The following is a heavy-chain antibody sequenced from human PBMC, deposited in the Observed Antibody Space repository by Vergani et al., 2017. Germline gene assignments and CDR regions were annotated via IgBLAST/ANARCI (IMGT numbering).Heavy chain of an antibody. CDR3: AKXREELELAGGAFDI. Sequence: EVQLVESGGGLVQPGRSLRLSCAASGFTFDDYAMHWVRQAPGKGLEWVSGISWNSGSIGYADSVKGRFTISRDNAKNSLYLQMNSLRAEDTALYYCAKXREELELAGGAFDIWGQGTMVTVSS. D-gene: IGHD1-7*01. V-gene: IGHV3-9*01. CDR2: ISWNSGSI. J-gene: IGHJ3*02. CDR1: GFTFDDYA.